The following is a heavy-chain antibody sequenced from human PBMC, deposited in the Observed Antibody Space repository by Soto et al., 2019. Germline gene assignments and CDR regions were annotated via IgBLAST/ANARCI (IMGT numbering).Heavy chain of an antibody. CDR3: ARESSPHGSGGSCYVDP. Sequence: SLKVSCKASGGTFSIYAIGWVRQAPGQGLEWMGGIIPIFGTANYAQKFQGRVTITADESTSTAYMELSSLRSEDTAVYYCARESSPHGSGGSCYVDPWGQGTLVTVSS. J-gene: IGHJ5*02. CDR2: IIPIFGTA. V-gene: IGHV1-69*13. D-gene: IGHD2-15*01. CDR1: GGTFSIYA.